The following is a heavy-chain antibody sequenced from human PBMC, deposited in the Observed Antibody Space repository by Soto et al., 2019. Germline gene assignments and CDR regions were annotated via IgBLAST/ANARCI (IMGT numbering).Heavy chain of an antibody. V-gene: IGHV5-10-1*01. J-gene: IGHJ5*02. D-gene: IGHD1-7*01. CDR3: AREQSDLELFNWLDP. Sequence: XESLKVSCEASGYRCTTYWISWVLQMPGKGLEWMGAIDPRDSYTKYSPSFQGHVTISVDKSISTAYLQWNSLKASDTAIYYCAREQSDLELFNWLDPWGQRTLVTVSS. CDR1: GYRCTTYW. CDR2: IDPRDSYT.